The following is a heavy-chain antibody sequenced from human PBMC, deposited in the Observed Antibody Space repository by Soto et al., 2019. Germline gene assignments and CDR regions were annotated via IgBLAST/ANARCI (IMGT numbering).Heavy chain of an antibody. CDR1: GGFVSSGNYY. CDR2: MSHSGGT. V-gene: IGHV4-34*01. Sequence: QVQLQQWGAGLLKPSETLSLTCVVYGGFVSSGNYYWSWIRQPPGKGLEWIGEMSHSGGTHFNPSLKSRVTISVDTSKNQFSLKMSSVTAADTALYYCARVERGTATTVVDAFDIWGPGTMVTVSS. J-gene: IGHJ3*02. CDR3: ARVERGTATTVVDAFDI. D-gene: IGHD1-1*01.